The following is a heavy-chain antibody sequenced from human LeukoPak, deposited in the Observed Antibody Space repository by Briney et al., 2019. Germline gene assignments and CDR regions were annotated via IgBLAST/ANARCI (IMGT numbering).Heavy chain of an antibody. Sequence: GGSLRLSCAASGFTFRRHGMNWVRQAPGKGLEWVSGISPGGEIPYYADSVKGRFTISRDNSQDTVSLQMHSLRAEDTAVYYGAKVRPIAYWGQGTLVTVSS. V-gene: IGHV3-23*01. CDR2: ISPGGEIP. CDR1: GFTFRRHG. D-gene: IGHD6-13*01. CDR3: AKVRPIAY. J-gene: IGHJ4*02.